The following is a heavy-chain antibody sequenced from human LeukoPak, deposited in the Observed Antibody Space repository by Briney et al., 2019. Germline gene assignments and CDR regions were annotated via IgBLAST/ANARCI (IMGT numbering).Heavy chain of an antibody. D-gene: IGHD6-13*01. CDR1: GFTFSNHG. J-gene: IGHJ4*02. V-gene: IGHV3-30*03. CDR3: AVIAADGSFDY. Sequence: GGSLRLSCAASGFTFSNHGMHWVRQAPGKGLEWVAVISYDGSNKYYADSVKGRFTISRDNSKNTLYVQMNSLRAEDTAVYYCAVIAADGSFDYWGQGTLVTVSS. CDR2: ISYDGSNK.